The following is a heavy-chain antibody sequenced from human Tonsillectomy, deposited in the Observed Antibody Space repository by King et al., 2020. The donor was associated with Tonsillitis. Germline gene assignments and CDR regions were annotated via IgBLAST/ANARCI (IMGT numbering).Heavy chain of an antibody. D-gene: IGHD2-15*01. V-gene: IGHV1-18*01. Sequence: QLVQSGAEMKKPGASVKVSCKAPAYMFTTYGMSWVRQAPGQGPEWMAWINTYTGDTDYAQRLQGRVTVTRHTSTSTVYMELRSLTSDDTAIYYCARDQRVNRGYFSGWYEAYWGQGTLVTVSS. CDR3: ARDQRVNRGYFSGWYEAY. CDR2: INTYTGDT. J-gene: IGHJ4*02. CDR1: AYMFTTYG.